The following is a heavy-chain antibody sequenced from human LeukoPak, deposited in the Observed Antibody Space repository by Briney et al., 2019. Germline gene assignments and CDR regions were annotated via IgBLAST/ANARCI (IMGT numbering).Heavy chain of an antibody. Sequence: TSETLSLTCAVYGGSFSRYYWSWIRQSPGKGLEWIAEIDHRGDTNYNPSVKSRVTISVDTSKNQFSLKVRSLSAADTAVYYCARGATISETGYFDFWGQGTLVTVSS. CDR1: GGSFSRYY. D-gene: IGHD1-1*01. J-gene: IGHJ4*03. V-gene: IGHV4-34*01. CDR2: IDHRGDT. CDR3: ARGATISETGYFDF.